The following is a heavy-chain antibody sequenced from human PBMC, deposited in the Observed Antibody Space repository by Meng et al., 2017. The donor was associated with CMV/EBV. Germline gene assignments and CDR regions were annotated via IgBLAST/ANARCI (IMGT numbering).Heavy chain of an antibody. V-gene: IGHV1-69*05. Sequence: SVKVSCKASGGTFISYALSWVRQAPGQGLEWMGGINPIFGTAKYAQKFQGRVTITTDESTTTAYMELSSLRSEDTAVYYRARGFYYGSGSYSFWFETWGQGTLVTVSS. CDR2: INPIFGTA. CDR1: GGTFISYA. CDR3: ARGFYYGSGSYSFWFET. J-gene: IGHJ5*02. D-gene: IGHD3-10*01.